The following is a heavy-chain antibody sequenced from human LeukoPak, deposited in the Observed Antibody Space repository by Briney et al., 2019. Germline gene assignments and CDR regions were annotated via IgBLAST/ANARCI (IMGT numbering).Heavy chain of an antibody. Sequence: GGSLRLSCAASGYTFSNYEMNWVRQAPGKGLEWVSYISSSGSSIFSADSVKGRFTISRDNAKNSLYLQMNSLRVEDTALYYCARGPYSSSAGGFDYWGQGTLVTVSS. D-gene: IGHD6-6*01. CDR1: GYTFSNYE. CDR2: ISSSGSSI. J-gene: IGHJ4*02. CDR3: ARGPYSSSAGGFDY. V-gene: IGHV3-48*03.